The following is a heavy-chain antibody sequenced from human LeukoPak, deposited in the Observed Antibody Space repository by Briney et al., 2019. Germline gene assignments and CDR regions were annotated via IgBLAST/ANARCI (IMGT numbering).Heavy chain of an antibody. Sequence: SETLSLTCTVSGGSITSYYWSWIRQPPGRGLEWIGYIYYSGSTNYNPSLESRVTISVDTSKKQFSLKLSSVTAADTAVYYCARLIRPAIAVAGSYYFDYWGQGTLVTVSS. D-gene: IGHD6-19*01. CDR1: GGSITSYY. V-gene: IGHV4-59*01. CDR3: ARLIRPAIAVAGSYYFDY. CDR2: IYYSGST. J-gene: IGHJ4*02.